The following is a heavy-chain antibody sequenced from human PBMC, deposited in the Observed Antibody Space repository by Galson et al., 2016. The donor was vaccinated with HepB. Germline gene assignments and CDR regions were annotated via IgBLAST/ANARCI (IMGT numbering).Heavy chain of an antibody. CDR3: ARHAEAYCGGDCYPYYFTGMDV. V-gene: IGHV5-51*01. J-gene: IGHJ6*01. D-gene: IGHD2-21*02. Sequence: QSGAEVKKPGESLKISCKGSGYSFTSYWIGWVRQMPGKGLEWMGIIYPGDSDTRYSPSFQGQVTISADKSISTAYLQWSSLKASDTAMYYCARHAEAYCGGDCYPYYFTGMDVWGQGTTVTVSS. CDR2: IYPGDSDT. CDR1: GYSFTSYW.